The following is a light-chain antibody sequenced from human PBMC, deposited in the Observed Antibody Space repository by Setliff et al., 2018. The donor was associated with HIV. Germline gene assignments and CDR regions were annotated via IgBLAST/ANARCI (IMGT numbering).Light chain of an antibody. CDR2: EVS. J-gene: IGLJ1*01. V-gene: IGLV2-8*01. CDR1: LRDIGGYNY. CDR3: SSYAGSNNYV. Sequence: QSALTQPASVSGSPGQSINISCTGTLRDIGGYNYVSWYQQHPGKAPKLMIYEVSKRPSGVPDRFSGSKSGSTASLTVSGLQAEDEADYYCSSYAGSNNYVFGTGTKVHRP.